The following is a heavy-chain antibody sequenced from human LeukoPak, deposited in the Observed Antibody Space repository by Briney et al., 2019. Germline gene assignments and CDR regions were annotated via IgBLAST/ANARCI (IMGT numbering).Heavy chain of an antibody. V-gene: IGHV3-11*01. D-gene: IGHD3-10*01. CDR2: ISSSGSTI. CDR1: GFTFSNYD. J-gene: IGHJ4*02. CDR3: ARGEYGSGNYHIDY. Sequence: GGTLRLSCAASGFTFSNYDMSWIRQAPGKGLEWVSYISSSGSTIYYADSVKGRFTISRDNAKNLLYLQMNSLRAEDTAVYYCARGEYGSGNYHIDYWGQGTLVTVPS.